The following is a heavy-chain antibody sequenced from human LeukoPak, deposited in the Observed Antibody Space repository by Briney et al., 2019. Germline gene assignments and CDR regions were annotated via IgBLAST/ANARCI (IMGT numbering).Heavy chain of an antibody. Sequence: ASVKVSCKASGGTFSSYAISWVRQAPGQGLEWMGRIIPIFGTANYAQKFQGRVTITTDESTSTAYMELSSLRSEDTAVYYCAGKGRLGRRAFDIWGQGTMVTVSS. D-gene: IGHD7-27*01. CDR2: IIPIFGTA. V-gene: IGHV1-69*05. CDR3: AGKGRLGRRAFDI. CDR1: GGTFSSYA. J-gene: IGHJ3*02.